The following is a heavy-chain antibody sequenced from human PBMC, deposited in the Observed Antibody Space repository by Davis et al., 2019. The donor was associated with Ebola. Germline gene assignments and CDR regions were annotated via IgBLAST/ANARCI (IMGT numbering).Heavy chain of an antibody. D-gene: IGHD6-13*01. Sequence: GGSLRLSCKGSGYSFTSYWIGWVRQMPGKGLEWMGIIYPGDSDTRYSPSFQGQVTLSADKSISTAYLQWSSLKASDTAMYYCARRIAAAMYYFDYWGQGTLVTVSS. CDR1: GYSFTSYW. CDR3: ARRIAAAMYYFDY. J-gene: IGHJ4*02. CDR2: IYPGDSDT. V-gene: IGHV5-51*01.